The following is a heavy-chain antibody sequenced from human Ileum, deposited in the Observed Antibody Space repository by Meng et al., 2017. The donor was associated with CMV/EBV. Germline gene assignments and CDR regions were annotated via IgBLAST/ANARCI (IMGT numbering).Heavy chain of an antibody. CDR2: INNDGKTT. CDR3: ARPGMGCCSGFGY. D-gene: IGHD3-10*02. V-gene: IGHV3-74*01. CDR1: GFTFSSYW. Sequence: GESLKISCAASGFTFSSYWMHWVRQVPGKGLVWVSRINNDGKTTNYADSVKGRFTISRDNAKNTLYLQMDSLRAEDTAVYYCARPGMGCCSGFGYWGPGTLVTVSS. J-gene: IGHJ4*02.